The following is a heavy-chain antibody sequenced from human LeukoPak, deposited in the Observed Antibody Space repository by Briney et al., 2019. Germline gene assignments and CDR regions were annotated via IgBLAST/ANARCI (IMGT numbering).Heavy chain of an antibody. CDR2: IGTSSGST. Sequence: ASVKVSCKAYGYTFTNYGISWVRQAPGQGLEWMGWIGTSSGSTNYAQKLQGRVTMTTDTSTTTAYMELRSLRSDDTAVYYCARESLEGVKYYYGMDVWGQGTTVTVPS. D-gene: IGHD2-8*01. J-gene: IGHJ6*02. CDR3: ARESLEGVKYYYGMDV. V-gene: IGHV1-18*01. CDR1: GYTFTNYG.